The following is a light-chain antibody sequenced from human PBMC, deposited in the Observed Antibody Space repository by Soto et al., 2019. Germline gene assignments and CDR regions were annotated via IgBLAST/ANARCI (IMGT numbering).Light chain of an antibody. CDR3: QQSYSTPIS. J-gene: IGKJ5*01. CDR2: TAS. V-gene: IGKV1-39*01. Sequence: DIRRTQSPSSLSASVGDTVTIPCRASQSISSHLNWYQQKPGKAPNLLMYTASNLQSGVPSRFSGSGSGTDFTLTISSLQPEDFATYYCQQSYSTPISFGQGTRLEIK. CDR1: QSISSH.